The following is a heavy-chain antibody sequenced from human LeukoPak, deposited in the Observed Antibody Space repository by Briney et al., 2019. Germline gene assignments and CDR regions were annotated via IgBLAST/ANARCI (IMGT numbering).Heavy chain of an antibody. CDR3: ARGYYDSAN. V-gene: IGHV1-46*01. J-gene: IGHJ4*02. CDR2: INPSGGST. CDR1: GYSFTSSY. Sequence: ASVKVSCKASGYSFTSSYIYWVRQAPGQGLEWMGIINPSGGSTSYAQKFQGRVTMTRATSTSTVYMELSSLRSEDTAIYYCARGYYDSANWGQGTLVTVSS. D-gene: IGHD3-22*01.